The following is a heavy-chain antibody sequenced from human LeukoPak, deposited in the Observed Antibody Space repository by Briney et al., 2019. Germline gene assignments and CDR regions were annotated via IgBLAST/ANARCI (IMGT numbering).Heavy chain of an antibody. V-gene: IGHV3-21*01. Sequence: GGSLRLSCVDPGFTFSSYSMNWVRQAPGKGLEWVASISSSSTDMHYADSMKGRFTISRDNPRKSLYLQMNSLRVEDTAVYNCAKGEVWFDPWGQGTLVTVSA. CDR2: ISSSSTDM. J-gene: IGHJ5*02. D-gene: IGHD1-26*01. CDR3: AKGEVWFDP. CDR1: GFTFSSYS.